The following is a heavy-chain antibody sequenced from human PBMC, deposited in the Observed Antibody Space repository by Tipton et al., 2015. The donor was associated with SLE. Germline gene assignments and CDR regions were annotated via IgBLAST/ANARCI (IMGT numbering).Heavy chain of an antibody. V-gene: IGHV4-38-2*01. CDR1: GYSISSGYY. CDR3: ARAGGSSSCFDY. CDR2: IHHTGST. Sequence: TLSLTYAVSGYSISSGYYWGWIRQPPGKGLEWIGNIHHTGSTYYNPSLKSRVIISVDTSKNQLSLKLNSVTAADTAVYYCARAGGSSSCFDYWGQGTLVTVSS. J-gene: IGHJ4*02. D-gene: IGHD2-2*01.